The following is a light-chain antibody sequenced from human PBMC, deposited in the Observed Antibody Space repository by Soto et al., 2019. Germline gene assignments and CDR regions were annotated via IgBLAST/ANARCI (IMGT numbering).Light chain of an antibody. J-gene: IGKJ1*01. CDR1: QSISSW. CDR3: QQYNSYSPWT. Sequence: DIQMTQSPSTLSASVGDRVTITCRASQSISSWLAWYQQKPGKAPKLLIYKASSLESVVPSRFSGSGSGTEFTLTNISLQPDDFATYYCQQYNSYSPWTFGQGTKVEIK. V-gene: IGKV1-5*03. CDR2: KAS.